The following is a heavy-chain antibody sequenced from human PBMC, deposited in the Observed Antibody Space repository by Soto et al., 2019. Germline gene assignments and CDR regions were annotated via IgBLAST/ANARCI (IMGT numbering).Heavy chain of an antibody. J-gene: IGHJ4*02. D-gene: IGHD4-17*01. CDR2: IWYDGSNK. CDR1: GFTFSSYG. Sequence: QVQLVESGGGVVQPGRSLRLSCAASGFTFSSYGMHWVRQAPGKGLEWVAVIWYDGSNKYYADSVKGRFTISRDNSKKTLYLQMNSLRAEDTAVYYCARENTVTTGLDYWGQGTLVTVSS. CDR3: ARENTVTTGLDY. V-gene: IGHV3-33*01.